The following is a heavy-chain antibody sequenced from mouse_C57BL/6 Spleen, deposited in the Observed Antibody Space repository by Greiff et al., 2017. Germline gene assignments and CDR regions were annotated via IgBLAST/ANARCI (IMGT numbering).Heavy chain of an antibody. D-gene: IGHD2-2*01. V-gene: IGHV1-53*01. J-gene: IGHJ2*01. CDR3: ARSKNGSPDY. CDR2: INPSNGGT. Sequence: QVQLQQPGTELVKPGASVTLSCKASGYTFTSYWLHWVKQRPGQGLEWLGNINPSNGGTNYNEKFKSNATLTVDKSSSTAYMQLSSLTSEDSAVYYCARSKNGSPDYWGQGTTLTVSS. CDR1: GYTFTSYW.